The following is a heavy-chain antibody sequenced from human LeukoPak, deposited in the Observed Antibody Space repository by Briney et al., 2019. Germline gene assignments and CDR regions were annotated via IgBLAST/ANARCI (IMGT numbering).Heavy chain of an antibody. CDR1: GFTFSSYS. CDR3: ARDWNDYGDSLGAFDI. CDR2: ISSSSSYI. V-gene: IGHV3-21*01. Sequence: GGSLRFSCAASGFTFSSYSMNWVRQAPGKGLEWVSSISSSSSYIYYADSVKGRFTISRDNAKNSLYLQMNSLRAEDTAVYYCARDWNDYGDSLGAFDIWGQGTMVTVSS. J-gene: IGHJ3*02. D-gene: IGHD4-17*01.